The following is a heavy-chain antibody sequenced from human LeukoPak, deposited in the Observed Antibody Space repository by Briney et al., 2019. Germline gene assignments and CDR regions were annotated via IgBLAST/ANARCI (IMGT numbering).Heavy chain of an antibody. Sequence: SETLSLTCSVSGGSISNRTYYWGWIRQPPGKGLEWIGSVYYDGSTYYTASLKSRVTISVDTSKNQFSLKLSSVTAADTAVYYCARGHYDEGAFDIWGQGTMVTVSS. CDR1: GGSISNRTYY. D-gene: IGHD3-3*01. CDR3: ARGHYDEGAFDI. CDR2: VYYDGST. V-gene: IGHV4-39*07. J-gene: IGHJ3*02.